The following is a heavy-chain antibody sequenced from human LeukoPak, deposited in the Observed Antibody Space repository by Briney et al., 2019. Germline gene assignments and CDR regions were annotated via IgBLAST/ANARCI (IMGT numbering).Heavy chain of an antibody. J-gene: IGHJ4*02. Sequence: GGSLRLSCAASGFTFSDYGMHWVRQAPGKGLEWVALISYDGGNKIYADSVRGRFTISRDNSKNTLFLQMNSLRTEDTAMYYCAKVFEVRGARRPKDYWGQGTLVIVSS. D-gene: IGHD3-10*01. CDR2: ISYDGGNK. CDR1: GFTFSDYG. CDR3: AKVFEVRGARRPKDY. V-gene: IGHV3-30*18.